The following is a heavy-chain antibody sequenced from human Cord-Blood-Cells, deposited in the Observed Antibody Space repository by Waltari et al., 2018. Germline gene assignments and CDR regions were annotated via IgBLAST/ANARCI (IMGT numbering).Heavy chain of an antibody. Sequence: EVQLVESGGGLVQPGGALRLSCSASGFPLSSSWMPWVRQAQGKGLVWVSRINSDGSSTSYADSVKGRFTISRDNAKNTLYLQMNSLRAEDTAVYYCARDEDHSSSSYWYFDLWGRGTLVTVSS. V-gene: IGHV3-74*01. CDR3: ARDEDHSSSSYWYFDL. J-gene: IGHJ2*01. CDR2: INSDGSST. D-gene: IGHD6-6*01. CDR1: GFPLSSSW.